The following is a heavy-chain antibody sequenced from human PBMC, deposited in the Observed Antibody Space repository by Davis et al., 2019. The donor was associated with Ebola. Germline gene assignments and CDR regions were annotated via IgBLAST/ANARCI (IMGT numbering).Heavy chain of an antibody. D-gene: IGHD6-13*01. CDR2: MNPNSGNT. V-gene: IGHV1-8*01. J-gene: IGHJ5*02. Sequence: AASVKVSCKAFDYTFTSYDINWVRQTTGQGLEWMGWMNPNSGNTGYAQKLQGRVTMTTDTSTSTAYMELRSPRSDDTAVYYCARVRSLGAAVNWFDPWGQGTLVTVSS. CDR3: ARVRSLGAAVNWFDP. CDR1: DYTFTSYD.